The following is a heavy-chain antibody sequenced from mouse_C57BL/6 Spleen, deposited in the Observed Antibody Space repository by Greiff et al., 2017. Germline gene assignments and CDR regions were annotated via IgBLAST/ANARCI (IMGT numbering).Heavy chain of an antibody. V-gene: IGHV1-15*01. Sequence: VQLQQSGAELVRPGASVTLSCKASGYTFTDYEMHWVKQTPVHGLEWIGAIDPETGGTAYNQKFKGKAILTADKSSSTAYMELRSLTSEDSAVYYCTSGDGNYWFAYWGQGTLVTVSA. CDR3: TSGDGNYWFAY. J-gene: IGHJ3*01. D-gene: IGHD2-1*01. CDR2: IDPETGGT. CDR1: GYTFTDYE.